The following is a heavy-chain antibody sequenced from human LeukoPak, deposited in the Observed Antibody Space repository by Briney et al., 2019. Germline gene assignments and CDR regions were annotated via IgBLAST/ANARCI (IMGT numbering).Heavy chain of an antibody. Sequence: ASVKVSCKASGYTFTSYGISWVRQAPGQGLEWMGWISAYNGNTNYAQKLQGRVTMTIDTSTSTAYMELRSLRSDDTAVYYCAIVRGSSSWYAYYYYYYGMDVWGQGTTVTVSS. CDR3: AIVRGSSSWYAYYYYYYGMDV. D-gene: IGHD6-13*01. CDR1: GYTFTSYG. J-gene: IGHJ6*02. V-gene: IGHV1-18*01. CDR2: ISAYNGNT.